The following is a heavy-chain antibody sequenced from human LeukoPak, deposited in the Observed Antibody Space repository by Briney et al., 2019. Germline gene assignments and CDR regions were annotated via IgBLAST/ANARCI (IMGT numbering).Heavy chain of an antibody. D-gene: IGHD5-18*01. CDR1: GFTFSSYG. J-gene: IGHJ6*03. V-gene: IGHV3-30*02. Sequence: GGSLRLSCAASGFTFSSYGMHWVRQAPGKGLEWVAFIRYDGSNKYYADSVKGRFTISRDNSKNTLYLQMNSLRAEDTAVYYCAKDVESYGYVGRADMDVWGKGTTVTISS. CDR3: AKDVESYGYVGRADMDV. CDR2: IRYDGSNK.